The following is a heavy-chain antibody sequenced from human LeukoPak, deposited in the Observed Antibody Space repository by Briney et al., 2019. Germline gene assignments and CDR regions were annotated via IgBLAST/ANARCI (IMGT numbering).Heavy chain of an antibody. CDR1: GFTFSSYG. Sequence: PGGSLRLSCVASGFTFSSYGMHWVRQAPGKGLEWVAVIWYDGNNKYYSESVKGRFTISRDNSKNTLYLQMNSLRVEDTAVYYCARGGVVAAGYLDYWGQGTLVTVSS. CDR3: ARGGVVAAGYLDY. D-gene: IGHD2-15*01. J-gene: IGHJ4*02. V-gene: IGHV3-33*01. CDR2: IWYDGNNK.